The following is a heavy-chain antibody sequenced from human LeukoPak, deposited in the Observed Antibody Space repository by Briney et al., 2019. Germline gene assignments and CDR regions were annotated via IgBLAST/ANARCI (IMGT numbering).Heavy chain of an antibody. CDR2: INPNTGDT. V-gene: IGHV1-2*02. D-gene: IGHD3-3*01. CDR3: ARRYDFWSGSAVDY. J-gene: IGHJ4*02. CDR1: GYTFTSYD. Sequence: VASVKVSCKASGYTFTSYDINWVRQAPGQGLEWMGWINPNTGDTNYAQNFQGRVTMTRDTSISTAYMELSRLRSDDTAVYYCARRYDFWSGSAVDYWGQGTLVTVSS.